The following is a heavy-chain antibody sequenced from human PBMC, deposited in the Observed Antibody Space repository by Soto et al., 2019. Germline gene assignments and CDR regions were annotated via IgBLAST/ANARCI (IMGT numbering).Heavy chain of an antibody. V-gene: IGHV4-61*01. CDR2: VSYSGST. CDR1: GGSVSGGNYY. CDR3: ATSPRFALDI. Sequence: QVQLQESGPGLVKPSETLSLSCTVSGGSVSGGNYYWSWIRQPPGKGLEWIGYVSYSGSTNYNPSLKSRVTISVDTSKNQSALNLSSVTAADTAVYYCATSPRFALDIWGQGTMVIVSA. J-gene: IGHJ3*02. D-gene: IGHD3-16*01.